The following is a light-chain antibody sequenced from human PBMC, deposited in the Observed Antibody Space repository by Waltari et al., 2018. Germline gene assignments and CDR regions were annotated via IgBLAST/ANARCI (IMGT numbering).Light chain of an antibody. J-gene: IGLJ2*01. CDR1: RSDVGGYNY. CDR2: EVS. Sequence: QSALTQPASVSGSPGQSITISCTGTRSDVGGYNYVSWYQQHPGKAPKLMIYEVSNRPSGVSNRFSGSKSGNTASLTISGLRAEDEADYYCSSYTSSSRVVFGGGTKLTVL. CDR3: SSYTSSSRVV. V-gene: IGLV2-14*01.